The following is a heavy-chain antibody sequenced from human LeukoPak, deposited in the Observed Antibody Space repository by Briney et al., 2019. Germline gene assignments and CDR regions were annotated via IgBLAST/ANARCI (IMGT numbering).Heavy chain of an antibody. J-gene: IGHJ4*02. D-gene: IGHD3-10*01. CDR3: ARDVPWGSGSFSDY. Sequence: PSETLSLTCTVSGGSISSGSYYWSWIRQPAGKGLEWIGRIYTSGSTNYNPSLKSRVTISVDTSKNQFSLKLSSVTAADTAVYYCARDVPWGSGSFSDYWGQGTLVTVSS. CDR1: GGSISSGSYY. CDR2: IYTSGST. V-gene: IGHV4-61*02.